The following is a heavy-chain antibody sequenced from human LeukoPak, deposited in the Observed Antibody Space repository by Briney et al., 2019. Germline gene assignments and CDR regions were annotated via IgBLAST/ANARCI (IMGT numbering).Heavy chain of an antibody. CDR1: GFTFDDYG. V-gene: IGHV3-15*01. D-gene: IGHD6-13*01. CDR2: IKSKTDGGTT. Sequence: PGGSLRLSCAASGFTFDDYGMSWVRQAPGKGLEWVGRIKSKTDGGTTDYAAPVKGRFTISRDDSKNTLYLQMNSLKTEDTAVYYCTTGAAGRPYYFDYWGQGTLVTVSS. J-gene: IGHJ4*02. CDR3: TTGAAGRPYYFDY.